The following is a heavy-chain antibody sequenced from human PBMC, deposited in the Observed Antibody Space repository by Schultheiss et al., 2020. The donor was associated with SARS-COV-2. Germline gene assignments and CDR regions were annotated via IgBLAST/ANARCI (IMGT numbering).Heavy chain of an antibody. D-gene: IGHD2-2*01. CDR1: GYTFKRYD. Sequence: ASVKVSCKASGYTFKRYDINWVRQATGQGLEYMGWMNPDSGNTGYAQKFQDRVTMTRDTSISTAYMELRSLRSDDTAVYYCARGHQLPSHYYYYGMDVWGQGTLVTVSS. V-gene: IGHV1-8*01. CDR2: MNPDSGNT. CDR3: ARGHQLPSHYYYYGMDV. J-gene: IGHJ6*02.